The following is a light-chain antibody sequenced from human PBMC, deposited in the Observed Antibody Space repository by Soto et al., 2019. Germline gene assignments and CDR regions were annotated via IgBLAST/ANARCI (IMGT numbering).Light chain of an antibody. CDR2: GAS. V-gene: IGKV3-15*01. CDR3: QKYNNWPTWP. Sequence: EIVMTQSPATLSVSPGERATLSCRASQSVSSYLAWYQQKPGQAPRLLIYGASTRATGIPARFSGSGSGTEFTLTISSLQSEDFAVYYCQKYNNWPTWPFGQGPKVDIK. CDR1: QSVSSY. J-gene: IGKJ1*01.